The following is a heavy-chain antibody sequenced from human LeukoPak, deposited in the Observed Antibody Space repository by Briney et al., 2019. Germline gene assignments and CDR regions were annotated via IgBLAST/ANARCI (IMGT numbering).Heavy chain of an antibody. CDR3: ARDIGTVTSTNYYYYMDV. D-gene: IGHD4-17*01. Sequence: GGSLRLSCAASGFTVSRNYMSWVRQAPGKGLEWVSVIYTGGRTYYADSVKGRFTISRDNSKNTLYLQMNSLRVEDTAVYYCARDIGTVTSTNYYYYMDVWGKGTTVTVSS. CDR1: GFTVSRNY. CDR2: IYTGGRT. J-gene: IGHJ6*03. V-gene: IGHV3-66*01.